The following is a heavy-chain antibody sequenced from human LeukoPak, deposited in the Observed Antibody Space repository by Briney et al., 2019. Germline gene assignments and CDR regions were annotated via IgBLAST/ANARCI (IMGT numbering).Heavy chain of an antibody. CDR1: GGSISSYY. J-gene: IGHJ3*02. CDR3: AYIADPQLDDAFDI. CDR2: IFYSGST. V-gene: IGHV4-59*01. D-gene: IGHD6-13*01. Sequence: KPSETLSLTCTVSGGSISSYYWSWIRQPPGKGPEWIGYIFYSGSTNYNPSLKSRVTISVDTPKKQFPLKLSSVTAADTAVYYCAYIADPQLDDAFDIWGQGTMVTVSS.